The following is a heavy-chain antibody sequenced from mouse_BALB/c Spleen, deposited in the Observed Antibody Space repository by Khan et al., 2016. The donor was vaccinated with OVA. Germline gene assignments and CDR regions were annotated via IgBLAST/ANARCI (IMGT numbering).Heavy chain of an antibody. CDR1: GYTFSSYY. D-gene: IGHD2-2*01. V-gene: IGHV1S81*02. Sequence: QVQLKQSGAELVKTGASVKLSCKASGYTFSSYYLYWVKQRPGQGLEWIGEINPNNGGSNFNEKFKSKATLTVDKSSYTAYMQLSSLTSEDSAVYYWTRSGYGSFAYWGQGTLVTVSA. J-gene: IGHJ3*01. CDR2: INPNNGGS. CDR3: TRSGYGSFAY.